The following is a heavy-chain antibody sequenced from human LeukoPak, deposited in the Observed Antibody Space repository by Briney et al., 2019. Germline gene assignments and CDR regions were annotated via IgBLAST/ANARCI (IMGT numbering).Heavy chain of an antibody. CDR3: AREGSMTARPFVSIDY. J-gene: IGHJ4*02. Sequence: SETLSLTCTVSGGSISSYYWSWIRQPAGKGLQWIGRIHTSGSTDYNPSLGSRVTMSVDTSKNQFSLKLSSVTAADTAVYYCAREGSMTARPFVSIDYWGQGTLVTVSS. CDR1: GGSISSYY. CDR2: IHTSGST. D-gene: IGHD6-6*01. V-gene: IGHV4-4*07.